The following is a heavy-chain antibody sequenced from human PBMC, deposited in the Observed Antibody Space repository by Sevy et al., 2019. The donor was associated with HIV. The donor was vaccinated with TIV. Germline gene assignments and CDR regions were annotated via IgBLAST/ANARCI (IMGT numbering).Heavy chain of an antibody. J-gene: IGHJ4*02. V-gene: IGHV3-48*02. CDR3: ARDRYDYVWGSYRPTFDY. CDR2: ISSSSSTI. CDR1: GFTFSSYS. D-gene: IGHD3-16*02. Sequence: GGSLRLSCAASGFTFSSYSMNWVRQAPGKGLEWVSYISSSSSTIYYADSVKGRFTISRDNAKNSRYLQMNSLRDEDTAVYYCARDRYDYVWGSYRPTFDYWGQGTLVTVSS.